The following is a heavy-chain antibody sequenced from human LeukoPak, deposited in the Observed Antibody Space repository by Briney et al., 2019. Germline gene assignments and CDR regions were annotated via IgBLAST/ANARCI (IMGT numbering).Heavy chain of an antibody. CDR1: GFTFSHYS. Sequence: GGSLRLSCAASGFTFSHYSLNWVRQAPWKGLEGGSYIGSSTTIYYADSVKGRFTISRDNARNSLYLQMNSLRAEDTAVYYCAKAMYSSSWDGEYYFDYWAREPWSPSPQ. CDR3: AKAMYSSSWDGEYYFDY. V-gene: IGHV3-48*01. CDR2: IGSSTTI. J-gene: IGHJ4*02. D-gene: IGHD6-13*01.